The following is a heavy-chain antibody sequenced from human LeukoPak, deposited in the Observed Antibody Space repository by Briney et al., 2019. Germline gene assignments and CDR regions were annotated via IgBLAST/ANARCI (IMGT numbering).Heavy chain of an antibody. Sequence: SQTLSLTCAISGDSVSSNSAAWDWIRQSPSRGLEWLGRTYYRSKWYNDYAVSVKSRITINPDTSKNQFSLQLNSVTPEDTAVYYCAREGVGATPFDYYYYMDVWGKGTTVTVSS. J-gene: IGHJ6*03. CDR1: GDSVSSNSAA. CDR2: TYYRSKWYN. D-gene: IGHD1-26*01. CDR3: AREGVGATPFDYYYYMDV. V-gene: IGHV6-1*01.